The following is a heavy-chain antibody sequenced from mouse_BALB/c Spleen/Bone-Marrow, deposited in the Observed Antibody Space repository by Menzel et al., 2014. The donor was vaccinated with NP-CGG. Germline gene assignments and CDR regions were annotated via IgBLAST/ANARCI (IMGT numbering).Heavy chain of an antibody. CDR2: LRNKAKGYTT. CDR3: ARDENVGIYWYFDV. CDR1: GFTFTDYY. V-gene: IGHV7-3*02. D-gene: IGHD4-1*01. J-gene: IGHJ1*01. Sequence: EVMLVESGGGWVQPGGSLRLSCATSGFTFTDYYMSWVRQPPGKALEWLGFLRNKAKGYTTEYSASVKGRFTISRDNSQSILYLQMNTLRAEDSATYYCARDENVGIYWYFDVWGAGTTVTVSS.